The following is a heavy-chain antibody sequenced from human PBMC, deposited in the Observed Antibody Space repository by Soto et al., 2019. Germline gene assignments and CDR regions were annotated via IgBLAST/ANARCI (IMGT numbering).Heavy chain of an antibody. D-gene: IGHD3-16*01. Sequence: GGSLRLSCAASGFTFSSYAMSWVRQAPGKGLEWVSAISGSGGSTYYADSVKGRFTISRDNSKNTLYLQMNSLRAEDTAVYYCAKDQYLDIWGTSGTYWGQGTLVTVSS. CDR1: GFTFSSYA. J-gene: IGHJ4*02. CDR2: ISGSGGST. V-gene: IGHV3-23*01. CDR3: AKDQYLDIWGTSGTY.